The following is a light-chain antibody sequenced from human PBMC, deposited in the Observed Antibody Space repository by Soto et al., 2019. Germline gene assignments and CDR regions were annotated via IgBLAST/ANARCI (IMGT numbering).Light chain of an antibody. J-gene: IGKJ1*01. CDR3: QQYKSYPWT. V-gene: IGKV1-5*01. Sequence: ESQMTQSPSTLSASVGDRVTITCRASQSVSYWLTWYQQKPGKAPKLLVHDASTLLSGVPSRFSGSVSGTEFILTIGSLQPDDFATYYCQQYKSYPWTFGQGTRWISN. CDR2: DAS. CDR1: QSVSYW.